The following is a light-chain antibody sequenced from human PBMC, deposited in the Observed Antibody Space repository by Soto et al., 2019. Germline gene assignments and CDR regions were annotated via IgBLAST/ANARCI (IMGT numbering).Light chain of an antibody. Sequence: QTALTTPAPVSGSPGESISISCARTSSKVRSYSQFSWYQQHPGTAPNRLIYEVSSRHSGGSTRFSSSKSGNTASLTISGLQAEDEADYYCSSYITTYTSIFGSGTQLTVL. J-gene: IGLJ1*01. CDR1: SSKVRSYSQ. CDR3: SSYITTYTSI. V-gene: IGLV2-14*01. CDR2: EVS.